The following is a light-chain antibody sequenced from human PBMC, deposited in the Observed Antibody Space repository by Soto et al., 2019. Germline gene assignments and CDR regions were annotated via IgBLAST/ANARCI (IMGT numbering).Light chain of an antibody. CDR1: SSNIGSNT. V-gene: IGLV1-44*01. J-gene: IGLJ2*01. CDR3: EAWDDSLTVVL. CDR2: SNN. Sequence: QSVLTQPPSASGTPGQRVTISCSGSSSNIGSNTVNWYQQLPGTAPKLLIYSNNQRPSGVPDRFSASKSGTSASLAISGLQSEDEAGYYCEAWDDSLTVVLFGGGTKLTVL.